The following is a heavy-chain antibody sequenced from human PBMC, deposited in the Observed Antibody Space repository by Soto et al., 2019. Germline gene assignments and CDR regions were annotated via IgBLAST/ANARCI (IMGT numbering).Heavy chain of an antibody. CDR2: INAGNGNT. CDR1: GYTFTGYA. D-gene: IGHD6-19*01. Sequence: ASVKVSCKASGYTFTGYAMHWVRQAPGQRLEWMGWINAGNGNTKYSQKFQGRVTITRDTSASTAYMELSSLRSEDTAVYYCARAVAVDADFDYWGQGTLVTVS. CDR3: ARAVAVDADFDY. J-gene: IGHJ4*02. V-gene: IGHV1-3*01.